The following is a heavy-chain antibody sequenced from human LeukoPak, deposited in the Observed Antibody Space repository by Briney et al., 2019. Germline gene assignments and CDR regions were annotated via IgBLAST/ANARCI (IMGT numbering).Heavy chain of an antibody. D-gene: IGHD3-9*01. CDR2: IIPIFGTA. V-gene: IGHV1-69*05. Sequence: GASVKVSCKASGGTFSSYAISWVRQAPGQGLEWMGGIIPIFGTANYAQKFQGRVTITRDTSASTAYMELSSLRSEDTAVYYCARDYYDILFGYYFDYWGQGTLVTVSS. J-gene: IGHJ4*02. CDR1: GGTFSSYA. CDR3: ARDYYDILFGYYFDY.